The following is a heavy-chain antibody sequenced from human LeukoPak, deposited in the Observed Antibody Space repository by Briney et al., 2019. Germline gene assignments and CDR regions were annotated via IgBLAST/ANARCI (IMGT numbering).Heavy chain of an antibody. CDR1: GFTFSSYG. CDR3: AKAAQGFITPFDY. CDR2: ISYDGSNK. J-gene: IGHJ4*02. Sequence: SGRSLRLSCAASGFTFSSYGMHWVRQAPGKGLEWVAVISYDGSNKYYADSVKGRFTISRDNSKNTLYLQMNSLRAEDTAVYYCAKAAQGFITPFDYWGQGTLVTVSS. V-gene: IGHV3-30*18. D-gene: IGHD3-22*01.